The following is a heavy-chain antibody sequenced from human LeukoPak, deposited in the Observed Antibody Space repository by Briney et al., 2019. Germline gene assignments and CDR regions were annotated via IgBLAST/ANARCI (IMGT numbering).Heavy chain of an antibody. CDR1: GFIFSDYY. Sequence: GGSLRLSCAASGFIFSDYYMSWIRQAPGKGLGWVSYISSSGSTIYYADSVKGRFTISRDNAKNSLYLQMNSLRAEDTAVYYCAREGDLYYFDYWGQGTLVTVSS. V-gene: IGHV3-11*04. J-gene: IGHJ4*02. CDR3: AREGDLYYFDY. CDR2: ISSSGSTI. D-gene: IGHD2-21*02.